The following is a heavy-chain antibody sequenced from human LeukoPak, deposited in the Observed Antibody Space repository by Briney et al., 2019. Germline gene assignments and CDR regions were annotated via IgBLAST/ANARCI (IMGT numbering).Heavy chain of an antibody. CDR3: ARGRSALPSVVTPYYYYYMDV. J-gene: IGHJ6*03. CDR1: GYTGTRYD. CDR2: RNPNSGNT. D-gene: IGHD4-23*01. V-gene: IGHV1-8*01. Sequence: ASVKVYCKASGYTGTRYDSNWVRQATGQGVDWMGWRNPNSGNTGYAQKFQGRVSMTRNTSISTAYMELSSLRSEDTAVYYCARGRSALPSVVTPYYYYYMDVWGKGTTVTVSS.